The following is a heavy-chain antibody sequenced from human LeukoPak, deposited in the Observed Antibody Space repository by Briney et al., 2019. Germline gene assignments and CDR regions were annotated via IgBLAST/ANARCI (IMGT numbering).Heavy chain of an antibody. D-gene: IGHD5-18*01. CDR1: GFTLGSHD. Sequence: GGSLRLTCTASGFTLGSHDMHWVRQIPGQGLEWVSAVSSGFHAFFADSVQGRFTVSREDARNSLYLQMNSLRAGDTAVYYCVREARGYHYTYFDYWGQGTLVTVSS. CDR3: VREARGYHYTYFDY. V-gene: IGHV3-13*01. J-gene: IGHJ4*02. CDR2: VSSGFHA.